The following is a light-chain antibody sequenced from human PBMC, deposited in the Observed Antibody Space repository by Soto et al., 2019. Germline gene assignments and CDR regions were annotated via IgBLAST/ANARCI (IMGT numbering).Light chain of an antibody. CDR1: SSNIASNT. J-gene: IGLJ1*01. Sequence: QPVLTQAPSASGTPGQRVSISCSGSSSNIASNTVNWFQQLPGTAPKVLIYSNNQRPSGVPDRFSGSKSGTSASLAISGLQSEDEADYYCAAWDDSLNGYVFGTGTKLTVL. CDR3: AAWDDSLNGYV. CDR2: SNN. V-gene: IGLV1-44*01.